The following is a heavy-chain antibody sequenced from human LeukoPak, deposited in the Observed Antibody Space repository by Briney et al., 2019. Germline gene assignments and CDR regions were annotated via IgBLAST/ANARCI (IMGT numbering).Heavy chain of an antibody. CDR2: IYTSGCT. Sequence: SETLSLTCTVSGGSISSGSYYWSWIRQPAGKGLEWIGRIYTSGCTNYNPSLKSRVTISVDTSKNQFSLKLSSVTAADTAVYYCAREVIEMATISWGQGTLDTVSS. CDR3: AREVIEMATIS. CDR1: GGSISSGSYY. V-gene: IGHV4-61*02. J-gene: IGHJ5*02. D-gene: IGHD5-24*01.